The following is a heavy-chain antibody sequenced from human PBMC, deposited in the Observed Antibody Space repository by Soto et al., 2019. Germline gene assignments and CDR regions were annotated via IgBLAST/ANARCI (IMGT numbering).Heavy chain of an antibody. CDR2: IYHSGST. J-gene: IGHJ4*02. CDR1: SGSISSSNW. Sequence: QVQLQESGPGLVKPSGTLSLTCVVSSGSISSSNWWSWVRQPPGKGLEWIGEIYHSGSTNYNPSPTRRVTISVDKSKNQFSLNLSSVTAADTAVYHCARAGTLSSEKGSYDDYWGQGTLVTVSS. V-gene: IGHV4-4*02. D-gene: IGHD3-16*01. CDR3: ARAGTLSSEKGSYDDY.